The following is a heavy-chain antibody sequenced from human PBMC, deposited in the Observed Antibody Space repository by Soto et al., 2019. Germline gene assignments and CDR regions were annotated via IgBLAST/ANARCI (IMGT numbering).Heavy chain of an antibody. V-gene: IGHV4-34*01. Sequence: SETLSLTCAVYGGSFSGYYWSWIRQPPGKGLEWIGEINHSGSTNYNPSLKSRVTISVDTSKNQFSLKLSSVTAADTAVYYCAGCQYTALNWFDPWGQGTLVTVSS. CDR1: GGSFSGYY. J-gene: IGHJ5*02. D-gene: IGHD1-1*01. CDR3: AGCQYTALNWFDP. CDR2: INHSGST.